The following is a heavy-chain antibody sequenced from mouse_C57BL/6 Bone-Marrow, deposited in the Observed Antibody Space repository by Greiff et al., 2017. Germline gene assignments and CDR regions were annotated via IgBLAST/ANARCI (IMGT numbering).Heavy chain of an antibody. Sequence: VQLQQPGAELVKPGASVKVSCKASGYTFTSYWMHWVKQRPGQGLEWIGRIHPSGSDTNYNEKFKGKATLTVDKSSSTAYMQLSSLTSEDSAVYYCAIGDDYDEAYWGQGTLVTVSA. D-gene: IGHD2-4*01. V-gene: IGHV1-74*01. CDR3: AIGDDYDEAY. CDR2: IHPSGSDT. CDR1: GYTFTSYW. J-gene: IGHJ3*01.